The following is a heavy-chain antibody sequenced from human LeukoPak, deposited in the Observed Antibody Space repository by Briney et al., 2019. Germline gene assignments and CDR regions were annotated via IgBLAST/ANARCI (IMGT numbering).Heavy chain of an antibody. CDR3: ARGGGNDYDTSGYYYLAAY. CDR1: GGSFSDYS. V-gene: IGHV4-34*01. J-gene: IGHJ4*02. D-gene: IGHD3-22*01. CDR2: INHSGST. Sequence: SETLSLTCTVYGGSFSDYSWSWIRQPPGKGLEWIGEINHSGSTNYNPSLKSRVTISVDTSETQFSLKLSSVTAADTAVYYCARGGGNDYDTSGYYYLAAYWGQGTLVTVSS.